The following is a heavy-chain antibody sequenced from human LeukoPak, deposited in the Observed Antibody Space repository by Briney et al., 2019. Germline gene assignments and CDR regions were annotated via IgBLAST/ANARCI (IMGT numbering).Heavy chain of an antibody. CDR3: ASGGLLDYYYGMDV. CDR1: GGTFSSYA. CDR2: IIPILGIA. D-gene: IGHD1-26*01. V-gene: IGHV1-69*04. Sequence: ASVKVSCKASGGTFSSYAISWVRQAPGQGLEWMGRIIPILGIANYAQKFQGRVTITADKSTSTAYMELSSLRSEDTAVYYCASGGLLDYYYGMDVWGQGTTVTVSS. J-gene: IGHJ6*02.